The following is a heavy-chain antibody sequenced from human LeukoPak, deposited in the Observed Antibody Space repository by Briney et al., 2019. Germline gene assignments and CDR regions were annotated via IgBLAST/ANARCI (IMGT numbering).Heavy chain of an antibody. J-gene: IGHJ4*02. CDR2: IIPIFGTA. V-gene: IGHV1-69*13. CDR3: AREITMVRGASDY. CDR1: GGTFSSYA. D-gene: IGHD3-10*01. Sequence: SVKISCKASGGTFSSYAISWGRQAPGQGLEWMGGIIPIFGTANYAQKFQGRVTLTADESTSTAYMELSSLRSEDTAVYYCAREITMVRGASDYWGQGTLVTVSS.